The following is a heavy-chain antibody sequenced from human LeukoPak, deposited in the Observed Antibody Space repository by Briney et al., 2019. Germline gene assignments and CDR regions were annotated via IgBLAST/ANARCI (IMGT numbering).Heavy chain of an antibody. V-gene: IGHV3-53*01. CDR1: GFTVSSIH. CDR2: TYTGGNS. Sequence: GGSLRLSCAASGFTVSSIHMVWVRQAPGKGLEWVSVTYTGGNSYCADSVKGRFIISRDISKNTLYLQMNSLRAEDSALYYCARGGRGSAAVVAPRSFDIWGQGTMVTVSS. J-gene: IGHJ3*02. CDR3: ARGGRGSAAVVAPRSFDI. D-gene: IGHD3-22*01.